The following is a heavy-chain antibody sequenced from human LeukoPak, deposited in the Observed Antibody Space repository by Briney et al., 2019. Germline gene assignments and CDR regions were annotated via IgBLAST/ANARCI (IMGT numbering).Heavy chain of an antibody. CDR2: ISSDGSDK. J-gene: IGHJ6*02. V-gene: IGHV3-30*18. CDR3: AKDNMDV. Sequence: GGSLRLSCAASRFTFSSYAMHWVRQVPGKGLEWVAIISSDGSDKYYADSVKGRLTISRDNSKNTLYLQMNSLRAEDTAVYYCAKDNMDVWGQGTTVTVSS. CDR1: RFTFSSYA.